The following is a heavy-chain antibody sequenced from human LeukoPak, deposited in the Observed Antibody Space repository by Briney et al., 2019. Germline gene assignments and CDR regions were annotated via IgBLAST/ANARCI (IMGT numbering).Heavy chain of an antibody. Sequence: SETLSLTCTVSGGSISSYYWSWIRQPPGKGLERIGYIYYSGSTNYNPSLKSRVTISVDTSKNQFSLKLSSVTAADTAVYYCARGGPYDILTVDYWGQGTLVTVSS. J-gene: IGHJ4*02. CDR1: GGSISSYY. CDR3: ARGGPYDILTVDY. V-gene: IGHV4-59*01. CDR2: IYYSGST. D-gene: IGHD3-9*01.